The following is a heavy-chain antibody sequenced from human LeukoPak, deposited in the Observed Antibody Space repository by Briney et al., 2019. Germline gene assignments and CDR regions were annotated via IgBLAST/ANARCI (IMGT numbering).Heavy chain of an antibody. J-gene: IGHJ4*01. CDR1: GASISGYY. V-gene: IGHV4-4*08. D-gene: IGHD3-22*01. CDR3: ARDYYDSSGYFVFDH. CDR2: IYNSGST. Sequence: SETLSLTCTVSGASISGYYWSWIRQPPGKGLEWIGYIYNSGSTNYNPALKSRVTISVDLSKNQFSLKLSSVTPADTAVYYCARDYYDSSGYFVFDHWGHGTLVTVSS.